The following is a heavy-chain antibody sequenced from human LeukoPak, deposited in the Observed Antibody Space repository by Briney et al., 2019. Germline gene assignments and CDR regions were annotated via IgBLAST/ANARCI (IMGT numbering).Heavy chain of an antibody. CDR3: ARAYSYGSDYYYGMDV. Sequence: ASVKVSCKASGYTFTSYGISWVRQAPGQGLEWMGWISGYNGNTKYAHKVQGRVTMTTDTSTGTAYMELRSLRSDDTAVYYCARAYSYGSDYYYGMDVWGQGTTVTVSS. CDR1: GYTFTSYG. J-gene: IGHJ6*02. D-gene: IGHD5-18*01. V-gene: IGHV1-18*01. CDR2: ISGYNGNT.